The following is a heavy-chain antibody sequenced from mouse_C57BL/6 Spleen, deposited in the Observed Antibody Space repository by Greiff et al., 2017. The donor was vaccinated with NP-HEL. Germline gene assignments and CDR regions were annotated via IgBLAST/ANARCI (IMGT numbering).Heavy chain of an antibody. J-gene: IGHJ4*01. CDR1: GYTFTSYW. V-gene: IGHV1-69*01. CDR3: ARQDDPYAMDD. CDR2: IDPSDSYT. D-gene: IGHD2-3*01. Sequence: QVQLQQPGAELVMPGASVKLSCKASGYTFTSYWMHWVKQRPGQGLEWIGEIDPSDSYTNYNQKFKGKSTLTVDKSSSTAYMQLSSLTSEDSAVYYCARQDDPYAMDDWGQGTSVTVAS.